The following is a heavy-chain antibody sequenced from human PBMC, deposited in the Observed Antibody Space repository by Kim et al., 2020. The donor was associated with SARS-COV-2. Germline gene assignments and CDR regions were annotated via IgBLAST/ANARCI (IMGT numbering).Heavy chain of an antibody. CDR3: AKGGWFGQLPNDYYDY. CDR2: FSWSGGST. Sequence: GGSLRLSCAASGFWFSDYAMSWVRQAPGKGLEWVSGFSWSGGSTYYADSVKGRFTISRDNSKNTLFLQMSSLRAEDTAVYFCAKGGWFGQLPNDYYDYW. D-gene: IGHD3-10*01. J-gene: IGHJ4*01. CDR1: GFWFSDYA. V-gene: IGHV3-23*01.